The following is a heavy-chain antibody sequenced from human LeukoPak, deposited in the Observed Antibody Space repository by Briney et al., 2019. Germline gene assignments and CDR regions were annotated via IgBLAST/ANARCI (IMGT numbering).Heavy chain of an antibody. CDR2: ISSNGGST. CDR3: VKEVTYYYGSGSYFDY. V-gene: IGHV3-64D*06. J-gene: IGHJ4*02. Sequence: GGSLRLSCSASGFTFSSYAMHWVRQAPGKGLEYGSAISSNGGSTYYADSVKGRFTISRDNSKNTLYLQMSSLRAEDTAVYYCVKEVTYYYGSGSYFDYWGQGTLVTVSS. D-gene: IGHD3-10*01. CDR1: GFTFSSYA.